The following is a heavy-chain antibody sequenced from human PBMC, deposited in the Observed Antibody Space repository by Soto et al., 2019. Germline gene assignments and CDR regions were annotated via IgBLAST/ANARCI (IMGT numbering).Heavy chain of an antibody. D-gene: IGHD6-19*01. J-gene: IGHJ6*02. CDR3: ARRAVAGKGYYYYYYGMDV. CDR2: IYYSGST. V-gene: IGHV4-39*01. CDR1: GGSISSSSYY. Sequence: SETLSLTCTVSGGSISSSSYYWGWIRQPPGKGQEWIGSIYYSGSTYYNPSLKSRVTISVDTSKNQFSLKLSSVTAADTAVYYCARRAVAGKGYYYYYYGMDVWGQGTTVTVSS.